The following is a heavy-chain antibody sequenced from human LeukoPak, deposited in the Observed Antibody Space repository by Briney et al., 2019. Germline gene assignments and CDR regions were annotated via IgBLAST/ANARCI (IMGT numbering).Heavy chain of an antibody. CDR3: ASSLGAPHDY. CDR2: ISSSSSYI. V-gene: IGHV3-21*01. Sequence: GGSLRLSCAASGFTFSSYSMNWVRQAPGKGLGWVSSISSSSSYIYYADSVKGRFTISRDNAKNSLYLQMNSLRAEDTAVHYCASSLGAPHDYWGQGTLVTVSS. D-gene: IGHD1-26*01. CDR1: GFTFSSYS. J-gene: IGHJ4*02.